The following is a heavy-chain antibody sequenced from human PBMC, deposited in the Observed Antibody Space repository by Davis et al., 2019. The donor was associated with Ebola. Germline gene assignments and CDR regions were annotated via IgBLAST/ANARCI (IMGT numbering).Heavy chain of an antibody. V-gene: IGHV3-21*01. CDR1: GFIFSSSS. CDR2: ISGSTGYI. D-gene: IGHD6-6*01. Sequence: PGGSLRLSCATSGFIFSSSSMNWVRQVPGTGLELVASISGSTGYIYYADSVKGRFTISRDNAKNSLYLQMSSLRAEDTAVYYCARELSIAARPVFDYWGQGTLVTVSS. CDR3: ARELSIAARPVFDY. J-gene: IGHJ4*02.